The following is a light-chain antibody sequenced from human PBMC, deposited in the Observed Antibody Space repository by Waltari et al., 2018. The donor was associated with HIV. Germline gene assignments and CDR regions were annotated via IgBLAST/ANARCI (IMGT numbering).Light chain of an antibody. CDR1: SSNTGSIA. Sequence: QSVLTQPPPASGTPGQGATISCSGTSSNTGSIAETGYRQLPGTAPKVLIYSNNQRPSGVPDRFSGSKSGTSASLAISGLQSEDDADYYCAAWDDSLNGLLFGGGTKLTVL. CDR2: SNN. V-gene: IGLV1-44*01. J-gene: IGLJ2*01. CDR3: AAWDDSLNGLL.